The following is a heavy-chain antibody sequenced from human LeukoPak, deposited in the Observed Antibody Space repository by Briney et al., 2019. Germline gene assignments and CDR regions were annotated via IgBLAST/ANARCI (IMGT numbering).Heavy chain of an antibody. D-gene: IGHD3-3*01. J-gene: IGHJ4*02. CDR1: GFTFSSYS. CDR3: AREVFWSGYFANLHFDY. CDR2: ISSSSSYI. Sequence: GGSLRLSCAASGFTFSSYSMNWVRQAPGKGLEWVSSISSSSSYIYYADSVKGRFTISRDNAKNSLFLQMNSLRAEDTAVYYCAREVFWSGYFANLHFDYWGRGTLVTVSS. V-gene: IGHV3-21*06.